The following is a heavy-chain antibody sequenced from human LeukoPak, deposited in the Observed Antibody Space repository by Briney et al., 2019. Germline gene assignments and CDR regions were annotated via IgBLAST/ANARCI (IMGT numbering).Heavy chain of an antibody. D-gene: IGHD5-24*01. CDR2: IYYSGNT. V-gene: IGHV4-39*07. J-gene: IGHJ4*02. Sequence: SETLSLTCTVSGDSISTSNSYWGWIRQPPGKGLEWIGSIYYSGNTYYNASLKSRVTISVDTSKNQFSLKLSSVTAADTAVYYCARGGGLGRRDGNNDYWGQGTLVTVSS. CDR1: GDSISTSNSY. CDR3: ARGGGLGRRDGNNDY.